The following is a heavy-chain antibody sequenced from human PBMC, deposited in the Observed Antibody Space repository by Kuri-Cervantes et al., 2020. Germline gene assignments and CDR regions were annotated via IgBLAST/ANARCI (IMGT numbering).Heavy chain of an antibody. V-gene: IGHV4-34*01. Sequence: GSLRLSCAVYGGSFSGYYWSWIRQPPGKGLEWIGEINHSGSTNQNPSLKSRVTISVDTSKNQFSLKLSSVTAADTAVYYCARRRYGDYDDWYFDLWGRGTLVTVSS. CDR2: INHSGST. J-gene: IGHJ2*01. CDR3: ARRRYGDYDDWYFDL. D-gene: IGHD4-17*01. CDR1: GGSFSGYY.